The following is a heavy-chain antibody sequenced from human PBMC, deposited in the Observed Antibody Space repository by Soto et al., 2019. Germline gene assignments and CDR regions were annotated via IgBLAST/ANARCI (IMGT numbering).Heavy chain of an antibody. D-gene: IGHD5-12*01. CDR3: ARRQTSGYNRYFDS. CDR2: IIPIFGTA. J-gene: IGHJ4*02. Sequence: SVKVSCKASGGSFTYTLSWVRQAPGQGLEWMGGIIPIFGTANYAQKFQGRVTITADESTKTAYMELSTLRSEDTAVYYCARRQTSGYNRYFDSWGQGTLVTVSS. CDR1: GGSFTYT. V-gene: IGHV1-69*13.